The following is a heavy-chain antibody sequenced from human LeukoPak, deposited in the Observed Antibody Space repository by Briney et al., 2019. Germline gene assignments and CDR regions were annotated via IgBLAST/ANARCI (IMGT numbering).Heavy chain of an antibody. J-gene: IGHJ5*02. Sequence: SDTLSLTCTVSGGSINNYYWSWIRQPPGKGLEWIGYIYYSGSTNYNPSLKSRVTISVDTSKKQFSLKLSSVTAADTAVYYCARGWDYNNWFDPWGQGTLVTVSS. CDR2: IYYSGST. V-gene: IGHV4-59*01. CDR1: GGSINNYY. D-gene: IGHD3-16*01. CDR3: ARGWDYNNWFDP.